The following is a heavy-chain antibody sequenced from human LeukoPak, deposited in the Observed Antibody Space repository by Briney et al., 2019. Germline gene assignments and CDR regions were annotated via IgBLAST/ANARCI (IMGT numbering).Heavy chain of an antibody. CDR2: VSSSGSTI. D-gene: IGHD6-19*01. J-gene: IGHJ4*02. V-gene: IGHV3-11*04. CDR1: GFTFSDYY. CDR3: ARVIAVAGTPYYFDY. Sequence: PGGSLRLSCAASGFTFSDYYMSWIRQAPGKGLEWVSYVSSSGSTIYYADSVKGRFTISRDNAKNSLYLQMNSLRAEDTAVYYCARVIAVAGTPYYFDYWGQGTLVTVSS.